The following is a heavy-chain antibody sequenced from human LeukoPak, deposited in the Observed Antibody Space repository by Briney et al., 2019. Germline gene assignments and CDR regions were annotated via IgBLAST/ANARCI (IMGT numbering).Heavy chain of an antibody. Sequence: PSETLSLTCTVPGGSISSSTYYWGWIRQPPGKGLEWIGCIYYSGSTCYNPSLKSRITIFADTSKNQFSPMLSSVTAADTAVYYCARRTPFNGSGNYEYYFDYWGQGTLVTVSS. V-gene: IGHV4-39*01. CDR1: GGSISSSTYY. CDR2: IYYSGST. CDR3: ARRTPFNGSGNYEYYFDY. D-gene: IGHD3-10*01. J-gene: IGHJ4*02.